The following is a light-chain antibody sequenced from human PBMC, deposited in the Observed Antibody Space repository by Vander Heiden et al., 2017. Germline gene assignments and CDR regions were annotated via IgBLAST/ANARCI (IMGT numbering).Light chain of an antibody. Sequence: DIVLTHSPGTLCSSPGDRATLSCRARQSVTSIYFAWYQQKPGQAPGLLIYDASNGATGIPDRFSGSGSGTDFTLTIGRLEPEDFAVYDCHQYGSSPYTFGQGTKLEIK. CDR3: HQYGSSPYT. V-gene: IGKV3-20*01. CDR1: QSVTSIY. J-gene: IGKJ2*01. CDR2: DAS.